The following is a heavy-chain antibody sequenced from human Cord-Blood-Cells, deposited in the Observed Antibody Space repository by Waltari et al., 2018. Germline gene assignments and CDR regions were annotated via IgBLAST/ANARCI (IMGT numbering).Heavy chain of an antibody. V-gene: IGHV1-69*06. CDR2: SIPIFGKA. J-gene: IGHJ2*01. CDR1: GGTFSSYA. CDR3: AREGSIAARNWYFDL. D-gene: IGHD6-6*01. Sequence: QVQLVQSGAEVKKPGSSVKVSCQASGGTFSSYAISWVRQDPGQGLEWMGGSIPIFGKANYSQKVQGRVTITADKSTSTAYMELSSLRSEDTAVYYCAREGSIAARNWYFDLWGRGTLVTVSS.